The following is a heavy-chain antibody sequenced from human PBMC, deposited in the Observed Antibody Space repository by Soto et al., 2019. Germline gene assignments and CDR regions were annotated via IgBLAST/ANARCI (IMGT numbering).Heavy chain of an antibody. CDR1: GFTLSSYG. Sequence: QVKLVESGGGVVQPGRSLRLACVASGFTLSSYGMHWVRQAPGTGLEWVSIISYDGSNTHYADSVKGRFTISRDTSKNTLHLQMTSLRAEATSVYYCAKEGVLSGSYYISISDYFAYLVQGTLVTFAS. CDR2: ISYDGSNT. V-gene: IGHV3-30*18. CDR3: AKEGVLSGSYYISISDYFAY. D-gene: IGHD1-26*01. J-gene: IGHJ4*02.